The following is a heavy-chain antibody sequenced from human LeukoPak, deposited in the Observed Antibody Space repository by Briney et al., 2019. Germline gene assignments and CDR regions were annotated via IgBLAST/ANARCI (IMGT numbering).Heavy chain of an antibody. J-gene: IGHJ4*02. Sequence: GGSLRLSCEASGFTFSRYWMNWVRQAPGKGLEWVANIKQDGSAKYYVDSVKGRFTISRDNAKNSLYLQMSSLRAEDTAIYFCARDRGSPGPLQLFDYWGQGTRVRVSS. V-gene: IGHV3-7*01. CDR1: GFTFSRYW. CDR3: ARDRGSPGPLQLFDY. CDR2: IKQDGSAK. D-gene: IGHD1-7*01.